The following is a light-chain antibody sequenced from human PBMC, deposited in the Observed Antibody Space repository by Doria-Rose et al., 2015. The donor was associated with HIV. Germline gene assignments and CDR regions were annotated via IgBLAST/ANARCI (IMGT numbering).Light chain of an antibody. CDR1: QTVSTY. CDR3: QQTYSSPPWT. CDR2: AAS. J-gene: IGKJ1*01. V-gene: IGKV1-39*01. Sequence: TQSPSSLSASIGDRVTITCRASQTVSTYLNWFQQEPGKAPKLLIYAASRLQSGVPSRFRGSGSGTDFTLTISGLQPGDFATYYCQQTYSSPPWTFGQGTKVEMK.